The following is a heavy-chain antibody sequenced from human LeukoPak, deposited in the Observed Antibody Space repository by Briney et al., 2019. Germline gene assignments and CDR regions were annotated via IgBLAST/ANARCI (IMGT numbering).Heavy chain of an antibody. V-gene: IGHV3-21*01. D-gene: IGHD6-19*01. CDR3: ARDMAGRSRPPFDY. Sequence: KPGGSLRLSCAASGFTLSGYTINWVRQAPGEGLEWVSSIDGSSRYIYYADSVRGRFTISRDNAKNSLHLQMNSLRVEDTGVYLCARDMAGRSRPPFDYWGQGTLVTVSS. CDR1: GFTLSGYT. CDR2: IDGSSRYI. J-gene: IGHJ4*02.